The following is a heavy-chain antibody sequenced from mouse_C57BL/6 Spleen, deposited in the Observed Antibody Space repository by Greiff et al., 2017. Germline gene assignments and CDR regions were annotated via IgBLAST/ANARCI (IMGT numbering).Heavy chain of an antibody. CDR1: GFNIKDYY. Sequence: EVQLQQSGAELVRPGASVKLSCTASGFNIKDYYMHWVKQRPEQGLEWIGRIDPEDGDTEYAPKFQGKATMTADTSSNTAYLQLSSLTSEDTAVYYCTGDGGSYYAMDYWGQGTSVTVSS. CDR2: IDPEDGDT. V-gene: IGHV14-1*01. D-gene: IGHD1-1*02. J-gene: IGHJ4*01. CDR3: TGDGGSYYAMDY.